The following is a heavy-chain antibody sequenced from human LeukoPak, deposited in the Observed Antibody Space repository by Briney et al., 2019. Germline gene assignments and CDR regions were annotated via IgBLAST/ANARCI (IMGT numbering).Heavy chain of an antibody. Sequence: PSETLSLTCTVSGGSINSGSYYWSWIRQPAGKGLEWIGRMYPSGSTTYKPSLKSRVTMSVDTSKKQFSLRLSSVTAADTAVYYCAGSAYYYYMDVWGKGTTVTVSS. CDR3: AGSAYYYYMDV. J-gene: IGHJ6*03. CDR2: MYPSGST. D-gene: IGHD3-10*01. V-gene: IGHV4-61*02. CDR1: GGSINSGSYY.